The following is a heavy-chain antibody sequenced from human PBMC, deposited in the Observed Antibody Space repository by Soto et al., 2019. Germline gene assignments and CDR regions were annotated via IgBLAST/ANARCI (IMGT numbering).Heavy chain of an antibody. J-gene: IGHJ6*02. V-gene: IGHV5-10-1*01. CDR3: ARHPPAYCSGGSCYSWGVWYYYGMDV. D-gene: IGHD2-15*01. CDR2: IDLSDSYT. CDR1: GYSFTIYF. Sequence: PGESLNLSYNVSGYSFTIYFISWVRQMPGKGLEWMGRIDLSDSYTNYSPSFQGHVTISADKSISTAYLQWSSLKASDTAMYYCARHPPAYCSGGSCYSWGVWYYYGMDVWGQGTKVTVSS.